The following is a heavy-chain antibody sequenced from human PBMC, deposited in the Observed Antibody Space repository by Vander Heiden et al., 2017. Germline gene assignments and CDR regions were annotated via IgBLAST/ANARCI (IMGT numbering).Heavy chain of an antibody. Sequence: QVQLVQSGTEVKKPGASVKLSCKASGHIFINYYMHWVRQAPGKGLEWMGLINPRDGSTDYAQRFQGRVTMTRDTSTSTVYMDLSSLRSEDTAMYYCAMLPRGSNYWGQGTLVTVSS. CDR3: AMLPRGSNY. CDR2: INPRDGST. D-gene: IGHD2-15*01. J-gene: IGHJ4*02. V-gene: IGHV1-46*01. CDR1: GHIFINYY.